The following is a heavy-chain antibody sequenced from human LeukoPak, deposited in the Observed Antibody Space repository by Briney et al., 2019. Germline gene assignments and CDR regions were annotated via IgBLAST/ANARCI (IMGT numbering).Heavy chain of an antibody. CDR1: GFTFSSYA. D-gene: IGHD6-13*01. CDR2: ISGSGGST. V-gene: IGHV3-23*01. J-gene: IGHJ4*02. Sequence: GGSLRLSCAASGFTFSSYAMSWVRQAPGKGLEWVSAISGSGGSTYYADSVKGRFTISRDNSKNTLYLQMNSLRAEDTAVYYCASLSAAAGSFDYWGQGTLVTVSS. CDR3: ASLSAAAGSFDY.